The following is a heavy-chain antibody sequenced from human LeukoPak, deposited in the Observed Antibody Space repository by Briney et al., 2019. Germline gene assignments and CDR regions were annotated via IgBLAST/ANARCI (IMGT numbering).Heavy chain of an antibody. CDR3: AKVLVTAISPFDY. Sequence: GGSLRLSCAASRFTFSSYGMHWVRQAPGKGLEWVAVISYDGSNKYYADSVKGRFTISRDNSKNTLYLQMNSLRAEDTAVYYCAKVLVTAISPFDYWGQGTLVTVSS. J-gene: IGHJ4*02. V-gene: IGHV3-30*18. CDR1: RFTFSSYG. CDR2: ISYDGSNK. D-gene: IGHD2-21*02.